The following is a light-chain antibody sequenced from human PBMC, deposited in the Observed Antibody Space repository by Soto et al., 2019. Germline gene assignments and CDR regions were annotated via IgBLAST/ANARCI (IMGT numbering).Light chain of an antibody. CDR2: DAS. J-gene: IGKJ4*01. CDR3: QQYDNYPLT. V-gene: IGKV1-5*01. Sequence: DIQMTQSPSTLSASVGDRVTITCRASQSVRSWLAWYQQKPGRAPKFLIYDASSLESGVPSRFSGSGSGTEFTLTISNLQPDDFATYYCQQYDNYPLTFGEGTKVEI. CDR1: QSVRSW.